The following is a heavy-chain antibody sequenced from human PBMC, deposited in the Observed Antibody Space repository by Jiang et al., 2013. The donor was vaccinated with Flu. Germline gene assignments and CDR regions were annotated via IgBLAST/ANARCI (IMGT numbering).Heavy chain of an antibody. CDR3: ASLLLVAAKWVDAFEL. D-gene: IGHD2-15*01. J-gene: IGHJ3*01. Sequence: LLKPSETLSLTCTVSGGSISSYYWGWIRQSPGKGLEWIGSIYYSGGPYYNPSLKSRVTISVDTSKNQFSLKLSSVTAADTAVYYCASLLLVAAKWVDAFELWGQGTMVTVSS. CDR2: IYYSGGP. V-gene: IGHV4-39*01. CDR1: GGSISSYY.